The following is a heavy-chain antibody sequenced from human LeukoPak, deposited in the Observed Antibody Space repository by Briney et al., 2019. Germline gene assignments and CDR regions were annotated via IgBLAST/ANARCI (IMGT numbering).Heavy chain of an antibody. J-gene: IGHJ5*02. CDR2: IYYSGST. CDR1: GGSISNYY. V-gene: IGHV4-59*01. Sequence: SETLSLTCTVSGGSISNYYWSWIRQPPGKGLEWIGYIYYSGSTNYNPSLKSRVTISVDTSKNQFSLKLSSVTAADTAVYYCARAILSGQHLAPWFDPWGQGTLVTVSS. CDR3: ARAILSGQHLAPWFDP. D-gene: IGHD2/OR15-2a*01.